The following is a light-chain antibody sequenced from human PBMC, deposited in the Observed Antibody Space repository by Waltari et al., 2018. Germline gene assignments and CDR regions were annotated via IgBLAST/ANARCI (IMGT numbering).Light chain of an antibody. CDR3: SSYTTSSTVV. Sequence: QSALTQPASVSGSPGQSIAISCTGTSSDVAAYNSVSWYRQHPGKAPKFMIYGVSNRPSGVSNRFSGSKSGNTASLTISGLQAEDEADYYCSSYTTSSTVVFGGGTKVTVL. J-gene: IGLJ2*01. V-gene: IGLV2-14*01. CDR1: SSDVAAYNS. CDR2: GVS.